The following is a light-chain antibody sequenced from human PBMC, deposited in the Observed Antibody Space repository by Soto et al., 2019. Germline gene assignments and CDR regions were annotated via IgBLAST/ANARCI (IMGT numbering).Light chain of an antibody. Sequence: QSVLTQPRSVSGSPGQSVTISCTGTSSDVGGYNYVSWYQQHPGKVPKLMIYDVSKRPSGVPDRFSGSKSGNTASLTISGLQAEDEADYYCCSYAGSYTSDVVFGGGTKLTVL. CDR1: SSDVGGYNY. CDR2: DVS. J-gene: IGLJ2*01. CDR3: CSYAGSYTSDVV. V-gene: IGLV2-11*01.